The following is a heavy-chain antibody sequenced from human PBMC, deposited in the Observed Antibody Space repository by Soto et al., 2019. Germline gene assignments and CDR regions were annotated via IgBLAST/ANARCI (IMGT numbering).Heavy chain of an antibody. V-gene: IGHV3-11*04. CDR2: ISSSSTI. J-gene: IGHJ6*02. CDR3: ASPWLERVAATDHYYYGMDV. CDR1: GFTFSDYY. D-gene: IGHD2-15*01. Sequence: PGGSLRLSCAASGFTFSDYYMNWVRQAPGKGLEWVSSISSSSTIYYADSVKGRFTISRDNAKNSLYLQMNSLRAEDTAVYYCASPWLERVAATDHYYYGMDVWGQGTTVTVSS.